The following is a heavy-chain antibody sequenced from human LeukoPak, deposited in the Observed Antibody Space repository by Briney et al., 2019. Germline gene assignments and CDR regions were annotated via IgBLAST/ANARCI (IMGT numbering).Heavy chain of an antibody. CDR1: GFTFSSYG. V-gene: IGHV3-30*19. CDR2: VSYDGNNE. CDR3: ARDSERRASLDY. J-gene: IGHJ4*02. Sequence: GGSLRLSCAASGFTFSSYGMHWVRQAPGKGLEWVAFVSYDGNNEYYADSVKGRFTISRDNSKNTLYLQMNSLRAEDTAVYYCARDSERRASLDYWGQGTLVTVSS. D-gene: IGHD1-1*01.